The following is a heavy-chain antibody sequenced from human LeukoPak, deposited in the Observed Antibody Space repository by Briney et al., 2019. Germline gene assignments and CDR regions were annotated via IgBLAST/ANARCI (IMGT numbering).Heavy chain of an antibody. CDR1: GYTLTDYY. V-gene: IGHV1-2*02. CDR3: ARGGPWFGELLVGYYYYYMDV. J-gene: IGHJ6*03. Sequence: ASVKVSCKASGYTLTDYYMHWVRQAPGQGLEWMGWINPNSGDTKSAQKFQGRVTMTGDTSISTAYMELSRVTSGDTAVYYCARGGPWFGELLVGYYYYYMDVWGKGTTVTVSS. CDR2: INPNSGDT. D-gene: IGHD3-10*01.